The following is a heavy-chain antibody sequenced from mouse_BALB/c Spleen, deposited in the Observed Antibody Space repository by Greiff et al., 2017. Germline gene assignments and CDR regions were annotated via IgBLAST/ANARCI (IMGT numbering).Heavy chain of an antibody. CDR2: ISYSGST. CDR3: ARAYGYDEAWFAY. D-gene: IGHD2-2*01. Sequence: VQLKESGPSLVKPSQTLSLTCSVTGDSITSGYWNWIRKFPGNKLEYMGYISYSGSTYYNPSLKSRISITRDTSKNQYYLQLNSVTTEDTATYYCARAYGYDEAWFAYWGQGTLVTVSA. V-gene: IGHV3-8*02. CDR1: GDSITSGY. J-gene: IGHJ3*01.